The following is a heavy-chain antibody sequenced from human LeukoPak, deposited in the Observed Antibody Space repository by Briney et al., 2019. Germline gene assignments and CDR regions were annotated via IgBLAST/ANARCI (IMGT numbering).Heavy chain of an antibody. CDR1: GYTFTSYC. CDR3: ARDGFVSSGWYDWYYYMDV. V-gene: IGHV1-46*01. D-gene: IGHD6-19*01. J-gene: IGHJ6*03. CDR2: INPSGGST. Sequence: ASVKVSCEASGYTFTSYCMHWVRQAPGQGLEWMGIINPSGGSTSYAQKFQGRVTMTRDTSTSTVYMELSSLRSEDTAVYYCARDGFVSSGWYDWYYYMDVWGKGTTVTVSS.